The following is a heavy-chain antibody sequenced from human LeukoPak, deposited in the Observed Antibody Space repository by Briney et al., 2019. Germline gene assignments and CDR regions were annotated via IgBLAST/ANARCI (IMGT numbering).Heavy chain of an antibody. V-gene: IGHV3-66*04. Sequence: GGSLRLSCAASGFTVSSNYMSWVRQAPGKGLEWVSVIYVDGSTHYADSVKGRFSISRDNSKNTLSLQMNSLRADDTAVYYCARLVIVPAASSFDYWGQGTLVTVSS. CDR2: IYVDGST. J-gene: IGHJ4*02. CDR1: GFTVSSNY. CDR3: ARLVIVPAASSFDY. D-gene: IGHD2-2*01.